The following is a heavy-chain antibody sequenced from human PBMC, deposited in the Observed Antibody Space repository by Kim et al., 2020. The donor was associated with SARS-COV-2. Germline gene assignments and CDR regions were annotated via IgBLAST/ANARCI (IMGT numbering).Heavy chain of an antibody. V-gene: IGHV3-11*01. CDR2: GSST. J-gene: IGHJ5*02. Sequence: GSSTEYADAVNGRFTITRDKAKKSLALQMNRLHPEDTAVYYCVREPASWGQGTLVTVSS. CDR3: VREPAS.